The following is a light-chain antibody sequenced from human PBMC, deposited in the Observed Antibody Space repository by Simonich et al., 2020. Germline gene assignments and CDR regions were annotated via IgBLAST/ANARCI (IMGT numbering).Light chain of an antibody. Sequence: EIVMTQSPATLSVSPGERATRSCRASQSVSSNLAWYQQKPGQAPRLLIYGASTRATGIPARFSGSGSGTEFTLTISSMQSEDFAVYYCQQYNNLPLTFGGGTKVEIK. V-gene: IGKV3-15*01. CDR1: QSVSSN. J-gene: IGKJ4*01. CDR2: GAS. CDR3: QQYNNLPLT.